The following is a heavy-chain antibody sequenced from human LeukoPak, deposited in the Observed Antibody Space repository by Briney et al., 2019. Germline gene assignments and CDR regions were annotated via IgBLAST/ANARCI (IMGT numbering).Heavy chain of an antibody. J-gene: IGHJ5*02. D-gene: IGHD6-25*01. CDR2: IRYDGSNK. Sequence: GGSLRLSCAASGFTFSSYGMHWVRQAPGKGLEWVAFIRYDGSNKYYADSMKGRFTISRDNSKNTLYLQMNSLRAEDTAVYYCTKRQGFDPWGQGTLVTVSS. CDR1: GFTFSSYG. CDR3: TKRQGFDP. V-gene: IGHV3-30*02.